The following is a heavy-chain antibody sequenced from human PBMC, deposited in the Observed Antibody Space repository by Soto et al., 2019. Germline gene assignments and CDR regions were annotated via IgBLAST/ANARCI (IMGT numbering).Heavy chain of an antibody. Sequence: PSETLSLTCTVSGGSLNNYNWNWIRQSAGTGLEWIGRIYSSGKTYYNPSLKSRVTLPLDMLNNQISLKVTSVTAADTAMYYCARERTYQMFGDDALDFWGLGTMVTVSS. CDR1: GGSLNNYN. CDR2: IYSSGKT. D-gene: IGHD2-2*01. V-gene: IGHV4-4*07. CDR3: ARERTYQMFGDDALDF. J-gene: IGHJ3*01.